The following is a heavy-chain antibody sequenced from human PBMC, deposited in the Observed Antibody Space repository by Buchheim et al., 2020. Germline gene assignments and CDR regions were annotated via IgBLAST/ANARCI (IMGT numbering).Heavy chain of an antibody. CDR1: GFTFSSYA. CDR3: ARVMGRAIDY. Sequence: EVQLLESGGGLVQPGGSLRLSCAGSGFTFSSYAMNWVRQGPGRGLEWVSTISTSGGNTRYADSVKGRFTIYRDNSKNTLYLQMNSLRAEDTAVYYCARVMGRAIDYWGQGTL. V-gene: IGHV3-23*01. J-gene: IGHJ4*02. CDR2: ISTSGGNT.